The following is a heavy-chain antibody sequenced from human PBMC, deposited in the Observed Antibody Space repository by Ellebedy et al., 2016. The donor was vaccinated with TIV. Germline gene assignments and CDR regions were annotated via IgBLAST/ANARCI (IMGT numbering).Heavy chain of an antibody. CDR2: IKEDGSRT. CDR1: GLTFSSYW. Sequence: PGGSLRLSCAASGLTFSSYWMNWVRQAPGKGLEWVANIKEDGSRTSYVDSVRGRFTISRDNAKNSLYRQMNSLRAEDTAVYYCATGARSEGGYWGQGTLVTVSS. D-gene: IGHD2-15*01. V-gene: IGHV3-7*01. CDR3: ATGARSEGGY. J-gene: IGHJ4*02.